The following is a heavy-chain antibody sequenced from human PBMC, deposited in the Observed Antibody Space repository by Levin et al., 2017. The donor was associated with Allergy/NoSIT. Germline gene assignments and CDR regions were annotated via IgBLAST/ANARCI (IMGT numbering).Heavy chain of an antibody. Sequence: GESLKISCAASGFTFSSYGMHWVRQAPGKGLEWVAVISYDGSNKYYADSVKGRFTISRDNSKNTLYLQMNSLRAEDTAVYYCAKAYSSSWYYYYYYYMDVWGKGTTVTVSS. D-gene: IGHD6-13*01. CDR3: AKAYSSSWYYYYYYYMDV. J-gene: IGHJ6*03. CDR2: ISYDGSNK. CDR1: GFTFSSYG. V-gene: IGHV3-30*18.